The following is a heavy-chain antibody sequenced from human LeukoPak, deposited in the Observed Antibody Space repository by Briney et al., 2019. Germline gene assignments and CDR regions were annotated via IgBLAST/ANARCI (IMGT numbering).Heavy chain of an antibody. D-gene: IGHD4-23*01. CDR2: IQNDEIDK. V-gene: IGHV3-30*02. J-gene: IGHJ4*02. Sequence: GGSLRLSCAASGFTFSTYGMHWVRRAPGKGLEWVAFIQNDEIDKFYADSVKGRLTVSRDNSKNTLYLQMNSLRPEDTAVYYCAKERKLLPFDCWGQGTLVTVSS. CDR1: GFTFSTYG. CDR3: AKERKLLPFDC.